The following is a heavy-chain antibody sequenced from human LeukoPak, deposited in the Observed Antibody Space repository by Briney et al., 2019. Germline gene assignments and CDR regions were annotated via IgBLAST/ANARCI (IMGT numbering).Heavy chain of an antibody. J-gene: IGHJ4*02. CDR1: GYTLTELS. CDR2: FDPEDGET. V-gene: IGHV1-24*01. D-gene: IGHD3-3*01. CDR3: ARESPSIFSFDY. Sequence: ASVKVSCKVSGYTLTELSMHWVRQAPGKGLEWMGGFDPEDGETIYAQRFQGRITMTRDTSTSTVYMELSRLNSEDTAVYYCARESPSIFSFDYWGQGTLVTVSS.